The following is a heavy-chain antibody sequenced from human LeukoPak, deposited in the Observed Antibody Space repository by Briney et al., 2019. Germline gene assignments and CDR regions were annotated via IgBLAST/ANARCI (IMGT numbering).Heavy chain of an antibody. J-gene: IGHJ6*03. CDR3: ARVLYRRNYYYYMDV. D-gene: IGHD1-26*01. CDR2: IYYSGST. CDR1: GGSISSYY. V-gene: IGHV4-59*01. Sequence: PSETLSLTCTVSGGSISSYYWSWIRQPPGKGLEWIGYIYYSGSTNYNPSLKSRVTISVDTSKNQFSLKLSSVTAADTAVYYCARVLYRRNYYYYMDVWGKGTTVTVSS.